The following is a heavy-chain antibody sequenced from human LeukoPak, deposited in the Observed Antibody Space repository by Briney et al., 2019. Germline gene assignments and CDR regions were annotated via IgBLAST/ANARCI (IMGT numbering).Heavy chain of an antibody. CDR1: GYTFTGYY. D-gene: IGHD6-19*01. Sequence: GASVKLSCTASGYTFTGYYMHWVRQAPGQGLEWIGRINPNSGGTNYAHKFQRRVTMTRDASISTAYMELSRLRSDDTAVYYCARDSSGWYFDWGQGTLVTVSS. J-gene: IGHJ4*02. CDR3: ARDSSGWYFD. V-gene: IGHV1-2*06. CDR2: INPNSGGT.